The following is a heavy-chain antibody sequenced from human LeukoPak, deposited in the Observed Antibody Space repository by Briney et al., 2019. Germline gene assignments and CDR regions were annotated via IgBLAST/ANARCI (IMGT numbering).Heavy chain of an antibody. CDR3: ARLRYSSSWDFDY. CDR1: GYXFTTYW. D-gene: IGHD6-13*01. CDR2: IYAGDSDT. V-gene: IGHV5-51*01. J-gene: IGHJ4*02. Sequence: GESLKISCSGSGYXFTTYWIGWVRQMPGKGLEWRGIIYAGDSDTRYSPSFQGQVTISADKSFSTAYLQWSSLKASDTAMYYCARLRYSSSWDFDYWGQGTLVTVSS.